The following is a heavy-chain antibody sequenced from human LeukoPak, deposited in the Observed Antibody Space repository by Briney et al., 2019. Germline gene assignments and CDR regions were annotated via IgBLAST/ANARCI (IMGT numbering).Heavy chain of an antibody. CDR3: ASTAYCSGGSCPYTNDY. J-gene: IGHJ4*02. D-gene: IGHD2-15*01. V-gene: IGHV1-2*02. CDR2: INPNSGGT. Sequence: ASVKVSCKASGYTFTGYYMHWVRQAPGQGVEWMGWINPNSGGTNYAQKFQGRVTMTRDTSISTAYMELSRLRSDDTAVYYCASTAYCSGGSCPYTNDYWGQGTLVTVSS. CDR1: GYTFTGYY.